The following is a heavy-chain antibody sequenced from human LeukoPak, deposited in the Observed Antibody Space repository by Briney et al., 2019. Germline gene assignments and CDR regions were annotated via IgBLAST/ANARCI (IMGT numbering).Heavy chain of an antibody. CDR2: IIPIFGTA. Sequence: GASVKVSCKASGGTFSSYAISWVRQAPGQGLEWMGGIIPIFGTANYAQKFQGRVTITADESTSTAYMELSSLRSEDTAVYYCARKANVPQPEDWFDPWGQGTLVTVSS. V-gene: IGHV1-69*13. CDR1: GGTFSSYA. CDR3: ARKANVPQPEDWFDP. D-gene: IGHD5-18*01. J-gene: IGHJ5*02.